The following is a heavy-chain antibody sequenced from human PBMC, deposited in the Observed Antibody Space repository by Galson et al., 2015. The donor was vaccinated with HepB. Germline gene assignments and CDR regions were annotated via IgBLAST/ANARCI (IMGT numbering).Heavy chain of an antibody. J-gene: IGHJ4*02. V-gene: IGHV3-23*01. CDR2: ISGSGSNT. CDR3: AKLVMQGPKGSAGAIDY. CDR1: GFIFTSYA. D-gene: IGHD2-8*02. Sequence: SLRLSCAASGFIFTSYAMIWVRQAPGKGLEWVSSISGSGSNTYHTDSVKGRFTISRDNSKNTLSLQMHSLRAEDTAVYYCAKLVMQGPKGSAGAIDYWGQGTLVTVSS.